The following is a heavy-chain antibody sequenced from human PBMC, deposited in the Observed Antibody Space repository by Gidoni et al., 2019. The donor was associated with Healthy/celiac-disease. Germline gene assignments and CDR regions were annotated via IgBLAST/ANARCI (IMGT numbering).Heavy chain of an antibody. V-gene: IGHV1-18*04. D-gene: IGHD2-15*01. J-gene: IGHJ6*02. CDR1: GYTFTSSG. CDR2: ISAYNGNT. CDR3: ARALYCSGGSCYPYYYYGMDV. Sequence: QVQLVQSGAEVKKPGASVKVSCKASGYTFTSSGISWVRQAPGQGLEWMGWISAYNGNTNYAQKLQGRVTRTTDTSTSTAYMELRSLRSDDTAVYYCARALYCSGGSCYPYYYYGMDVWGQGTTVTVSS.